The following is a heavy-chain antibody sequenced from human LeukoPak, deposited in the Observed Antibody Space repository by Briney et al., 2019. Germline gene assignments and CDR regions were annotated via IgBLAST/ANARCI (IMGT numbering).Heavy chain of an antibody. J-gene: IGHJ4*02. Sequence: GGSLRLSCAASGFTFSNAWMSWVRQAPGKGLEWVGRIKSKTDGGTTDYAAPVKGRFTISRDDSKNTLYLQMNSLKTEDTAVYYCTTLYTVVTPYYFDYWGQGTLVTVSS. V-gene: IGHV3-15*01. CDR3: TTLYTVVTPYYFDY. CDR1: GFTFSNAW. CDR2: IKSKTDGGTT. D-gene: IGHD4-23*01.